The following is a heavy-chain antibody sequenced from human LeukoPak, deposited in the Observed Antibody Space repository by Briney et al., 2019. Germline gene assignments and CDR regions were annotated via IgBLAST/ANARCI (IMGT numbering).Heavy chain of an antibody. D-gene: IGHD3-10*01. CDR2: IYYSGST. CDR3: ARLGITMVRGVIDY. J-gene: IGHJ4*02. CDR1: GGSISSYY. Sequence: PSETLSLTCTVSGGSISSYYWSWIRQPPGKGLEWIGSIYYSGSTYYNPSLKSRVTISVDTSKNQFSLKLSSVTAADTAVYYCARLGITMVRGVIDYWGQGTLVTVSS. V-gene: IGHV4-59*12.